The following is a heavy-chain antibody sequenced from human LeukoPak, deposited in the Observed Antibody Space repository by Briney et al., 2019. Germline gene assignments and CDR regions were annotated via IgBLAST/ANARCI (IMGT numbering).Heavy chain of an antibody. J-gene: IGHJ4*02. CDR2: INWNGGST. Sequence: PGGSLRLSCAASGFTFDDYGMSWVRQAPGKGLEWVSGINWNGGSTGFGGSTGYADSVRGRFTISRDNAKNSLYLQMNSLRAEDTALYYCARGSGANLYTYSFAFWGQGTLVTVSS. CDR1: GFTFDDYG. V-gene: IGHV3-20*04. D-gene: IGHD4/OR15-4a*01. CDR3: ARGSGANLYTYSFAF.